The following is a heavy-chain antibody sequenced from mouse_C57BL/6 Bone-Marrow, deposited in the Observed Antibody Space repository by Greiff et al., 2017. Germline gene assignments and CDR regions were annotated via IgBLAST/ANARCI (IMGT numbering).Heavy chain of an antibody. CDR3: ARRGGNYALDY. J-gene: IGHJ2*01. Sequence: VQLQQSGPELVKPGASVTISCKASGYTFTDYYINWVKQRPGQGLDWIGWIFPGSGSTYYNEKFKGKATLTVDTSSSTAYMLLSSLTSKDSAVYFCARRGGNYALDYWGQGTTLTVSS. CDR1: GYTFTDYY. V-gene: IGHV1-75*01. CDR2: IFPGSGST. D-gene: IGHD2-1*01.